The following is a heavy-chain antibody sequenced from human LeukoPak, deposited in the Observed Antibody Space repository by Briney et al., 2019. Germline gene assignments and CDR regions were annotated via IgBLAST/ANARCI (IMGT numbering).Heavy chain of an antibody. V-gene: IGHV4-39*07. CDR2: IFYSGST. CDR3: AGDYYGSGSYFWFDP. Sequence: PSETLSLTCTVSGGSISTSNYYWGWIRQPPGKGLEWIGNIFYSGSTYYSPSLRSRVTISLDTSRNQFSLKLSSVTAADTAVYYCAGDYYGSGSYFWFDPWGQGTLVTVSS. CDR1: GGSISTSNYY. D-gene: IGHD3-10*01. J-gene: IGHJ5*02.